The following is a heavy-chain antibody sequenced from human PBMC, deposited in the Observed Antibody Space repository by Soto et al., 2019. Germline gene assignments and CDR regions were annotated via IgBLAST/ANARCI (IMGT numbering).Heavy chain of an antibody. J-gene: IGHJ4*02. D-gene: IGHD3-22*01. CDR2: ISSSSSTI. CDR3: ASPLDYYDSSGYFLL. CDR1: GFTFSSYS. Sequence: GGSLRLSCAASGFTFSSYSMNWVRQAPGKGLEWVSYISSSSSTIYYADSVKGRFTISRDNAKNSLYLQMNSLRDEDTAVYYCASPLDYYDSSGYFLLWGQGTLVTVSS. V-gene: IGHV3-48*02.